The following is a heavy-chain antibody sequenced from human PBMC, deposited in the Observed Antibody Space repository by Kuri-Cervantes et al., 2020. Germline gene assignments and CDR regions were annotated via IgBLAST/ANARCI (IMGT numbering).Heavy chain of an antibody. CDR3: AREQDGHFDY. Sequence: ASVKVSCKASGYTFTNFGFSWVRQAPGQGLEWIGWITTYNGDTDYAHKFQGRVTLTTDTSTSTVYMELSSLRSEDTAVYYCAREQDGHFDYWGQGTLVTVSS. J-gene: IGHJ4*02. CDR2: ITTYNGDT. CDR1: GYTFTNFG. V-gene: IGHV1-18*01.